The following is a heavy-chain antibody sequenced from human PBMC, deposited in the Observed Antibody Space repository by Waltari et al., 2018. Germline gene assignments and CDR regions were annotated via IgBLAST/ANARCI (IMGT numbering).Heavy chain of an antibody. Sequence: QVQLQQWGAGLLKPSETLSLTCAVYGGSFSGYYWSWIRQPPGKGLEWIGEINHSGSTNYNPSLKSRGNISVDTSKNQFARKLSSGTAADTAVYYCARFHGGGIAAAGLDYWGQGTLVTVSS. D-gene: IGHD6-13*01. CDR1: GGSFSGYY. V-gene: IGHV4-34*01. CDR2: INHSGST. CDR3: ARFHGGGIAAAGLDY. J-gene: IGHJ4*02.